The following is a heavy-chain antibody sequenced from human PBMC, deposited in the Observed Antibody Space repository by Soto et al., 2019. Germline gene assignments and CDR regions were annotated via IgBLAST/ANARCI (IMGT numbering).Heavy chain of an antibody. D-gene: IGHD5-18*01. V-gene: IGHV1-2*04. CDR1: GYTFTGYY. Sequence: ASVKVSCKASGYTFTGYYMHWVRQAPGQGLEWMGWINPNSGGTNYAQKFQGWVTMTRDTSISTAYMELSRLRSDDTAVYYCARSPGYSFYYGIDVWGQGTTVTVSS. J-gene: IGHJ6*02. CDR2: INPNSGGT. CDR3: ARSPGYSFYYGIDV.